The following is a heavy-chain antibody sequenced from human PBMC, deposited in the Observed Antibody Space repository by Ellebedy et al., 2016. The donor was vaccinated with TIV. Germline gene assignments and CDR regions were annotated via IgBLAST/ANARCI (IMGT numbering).Heavy chain of an antibody. Sequence: PGGSLRLSCAASGFTLSSYSMNWVRQAPAKGLQWVAVISHDGTNTNYADSVKGRFTIYRDKSKNTLYLQKNSLRPEDTGVYYCARDRCGTAMVPWYYYGLDVWGQGTTVTVSS. V-gene: IGHV3-30*03. J-gene: IGHJ6*02. CDR2: ISHDGTNT. CDR3: ARDRCGTAMVPWYYYGLDV. CDR1: GFTLSSYS. D-gene: IGHD5-18*01.